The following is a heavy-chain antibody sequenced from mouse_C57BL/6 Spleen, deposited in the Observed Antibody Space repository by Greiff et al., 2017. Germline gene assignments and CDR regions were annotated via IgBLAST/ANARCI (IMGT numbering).Heavy chain of an antibody. J-gene: IGHJ4*01. CDR3: ARDEYGSGAMDY. CDR1: GFTFSDYY. D-gene: IGHD1-1*01. CDR2: INYDGSST. Sequence: EVMLVESEGGLVQPGSSMKLSCTASGFTFSDYYMAWVRQVPEKGLEWVANINYDGSSTYYLDSLKSRFIISRDNAKNILYLQMSSLKSEDTATYYCARDEYGSGAMDYWGQGTSVTVSS. V-gene: IGHV5-16*01.